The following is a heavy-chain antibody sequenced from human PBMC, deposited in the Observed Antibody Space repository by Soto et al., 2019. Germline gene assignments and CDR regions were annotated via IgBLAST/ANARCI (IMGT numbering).Heavy chain of an antibody. V-gene: IGHV4-59*01. Sequence: PSETLSLTCTVSGGSISNYYWSWIRQPPGKGLEWIGYIYYSGSTNYNPSLKSRVTISVDTSKNQFSLKLSSVTAADTAVYYCAREKWLRNYYYGMDVWGQGTTVTVSS. D-gene: IGHD5-12*01. J-gene: IGHJ6*02. CDR2: IYYSGST. CDR3: AREKWLRNYYYGMDV. CDR1: GGSISNYY.